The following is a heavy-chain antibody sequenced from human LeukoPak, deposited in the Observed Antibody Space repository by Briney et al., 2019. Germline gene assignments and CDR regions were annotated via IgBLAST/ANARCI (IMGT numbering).Heavy chain of an antibody. V-gene: IGHV1-18*01. CDR2: ISGYNGNT. D-gene: IGHD1-26*01. Sequence: ASVKVSCKASGYTFTTYNINWVRQAPGQGLEWMGWISGYNGNTNYAQKLQGRVTMTTDTSTSTAYMELSRLRSDDTAVYYCARGGIVGATTGYFDYWGQGTLVTVSS. CDR3: ARGGIVGATTGYFDY. J-gene: IGHJ4*02. CDR1: GYTFTTYN.